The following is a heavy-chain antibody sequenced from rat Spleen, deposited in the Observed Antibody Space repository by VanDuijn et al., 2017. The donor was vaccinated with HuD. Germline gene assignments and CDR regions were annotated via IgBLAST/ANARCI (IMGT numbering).Heavy chain of an antibody. CDR3: ATLYDGTYYYYIMDA. CDR2: ITNTGGSI. CDR1: GFTFNNYW. Sequence: EVQLVESGGGLVQPGRSLKLSCVASGFTFNNYWMTWIRQAPGKGLEWVASITNTGGSIYYPDSVKGRFTISRDNAQNTLYLQMDSLRSEDTATYYCATLYDGTYYYYIMDAWGQGASVTVSS. J-gene: IGHJ4*01. V-gene: IGHV5-31*01. D-gene: IGHD1-12*02.